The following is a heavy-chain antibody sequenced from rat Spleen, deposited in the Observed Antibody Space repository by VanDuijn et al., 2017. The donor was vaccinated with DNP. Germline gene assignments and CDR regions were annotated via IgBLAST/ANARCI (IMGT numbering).Heavy chain of an antibody. V-gene: IGHV4-2*01. CDR3: ATSSYFGYDYGFAY. CDR2: INKDSRTI. D-gene: IGHD1-7*01. CDR1: GFNFNDYW. J-gene: IGHJ3*01. Sequence: EVKLVESGGGLVQPGRSLKLSCAASGFNFNDYWMGWVRQAPGRGLEWIGEINKDSRTINYTPSLKDKFTISRDNAQNTLYLQMSKLGSEDTAIYYCATSSYFGYDYGFAYWGQGTLVTVSS.